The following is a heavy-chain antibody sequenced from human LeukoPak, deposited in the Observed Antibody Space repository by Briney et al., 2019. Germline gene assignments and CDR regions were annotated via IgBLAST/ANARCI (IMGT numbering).Heavy chain of an antibody. V-gene: IGHV4-34*01. CDR3: AREPWGEVTKGPY. CDR1: GGSFSGYY. J-gene: IGHJ4*02. CDR2: INHSGST. D-gene: IGHD3-16*01. Sequence: SETLSLTCAVYGGSFSGYYWSWIRQPPGKGLEWIGEINHSGSTNYNPSLKSRVTISVDTSKNQFSLKLSSVTAEDTAVYYCAREPWGEVTKGPYWGQGTLVTVSS.